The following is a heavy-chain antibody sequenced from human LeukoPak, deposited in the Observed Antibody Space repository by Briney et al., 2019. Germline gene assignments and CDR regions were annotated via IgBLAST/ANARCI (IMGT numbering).Heavy chain of an antibody. Sequence: SETLSLTCTVSGGSISSYYWSWIRQPPGKGLEWIGYIYYSGSTNYNPALTSRVTMSVDTSKNQFSLGLSSVNAADTAVYYCARDILATSIAAPYYWGQGTLVTVSS. D-gene: IGHD6-13*01. CDR2: IYYSGST. CDR1: GGSISSYY. CDR3: ARDILATSIAAPYY. V-gene: IGHV4-59*12. J-gene: IGHJ4*02.